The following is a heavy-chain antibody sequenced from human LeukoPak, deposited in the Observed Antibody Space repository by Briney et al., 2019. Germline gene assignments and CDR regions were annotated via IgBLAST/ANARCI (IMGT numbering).Heavy chain of an antibody. Sequence: GGSLRLSCAASGFTFSSYSMNWVRQAPGKGLEWVSSISSSSTYIYYADSVKGRFTISRDNAKNSLYLQMSSLRVEDTAVYYCTRDPRHFDSCGQGTLVTVSS. CDR3: TRDPRHFDS. J-gene: IGHJ5*01. CDR2: ISSSSTYI. V-gene: IGHV3-21*01. CDR1: GFTFSSYS. D-gene: IGHD6-6*01.